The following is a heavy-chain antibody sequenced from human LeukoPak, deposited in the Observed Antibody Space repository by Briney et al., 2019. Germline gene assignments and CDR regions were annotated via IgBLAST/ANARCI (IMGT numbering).Heavy chain of an antibody. D-gene: IGHD3-10*01. J-gene: IGHJ4*02. Sequence: SETLSLTCTVSGGSISSGDYYWSWIRQPPGKGLEWIGYIYYSGSTYYNPSLKSRVTISVDASKTQFSLKLSSVTAADTAVYYCASQRDTMVRGVTRWGQGTLVTVSS. CDR1: GGSISSGDYY. CDR3: ASQRDTMVRGVTR. CDR2: IYYSGST. V-gene: IGHV4-30-4*08.